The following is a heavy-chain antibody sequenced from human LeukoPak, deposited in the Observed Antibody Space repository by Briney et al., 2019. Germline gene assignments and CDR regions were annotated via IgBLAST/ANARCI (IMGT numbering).Heavy chain of an antibody. V-gene: IGHV3-20*04. D-gene: IGHD6-19*01. CDR2: LNWSGGKT. CDR3: ARSASVAADYYFDS. J-gene: IGHJ4*02. CDR1: GFKFDDRG. Sequence: GGSLRLSCAASGFKFDDRGMSWVRQAPGKGLEWVSGLNWSGGKTVYADSVKGRFTISRDNSKNFVVLQMNSLRVEDTAFYYCARSASVAADYYFDSWGQGTLVTVSS.